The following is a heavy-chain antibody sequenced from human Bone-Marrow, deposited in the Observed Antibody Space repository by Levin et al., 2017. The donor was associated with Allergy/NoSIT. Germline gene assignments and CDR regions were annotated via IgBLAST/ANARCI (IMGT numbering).Heavy chain of an antibody. CDR1: GDSINTNDYY. J-gene: IGHJ4*02. V-gene: IGHV4-39*06. D-gene: IGHD3-10*01. CDR2: LYLSGST. Sequence: PSETLSLTCIVSGDSINTNDYYWGWIRQPPGKGLEWIGTLYLSGSTYYEPSLKSRVTISVDTARNQFALTLTSVTAADTAVYYCVRAAGGVPAYFESWGQGVLVGVSS. CDR3: VRAAGGVPAYFES.